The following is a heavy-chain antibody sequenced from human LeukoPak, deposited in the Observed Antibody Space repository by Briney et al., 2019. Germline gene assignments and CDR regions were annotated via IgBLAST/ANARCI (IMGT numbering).Heavy chain of an antibody. CDR2: IYPSGST. V-gene: IGHV4-4*07. CDR3: ARENSGSYREFDY. D-gene: IGHD1-26*01. J-gene: IGHJ4*02. Sequence: SETLSLTCTVSGGSISSYYWTWIRQPAGKGLEWIGRIYPSGSTNYNPSLKSRVTMSVDTSKNQFSLRLSSATAADTAVYYCARENSGSYREFDYWGQGTLVTVSS. CDR1: GGSISSYY.